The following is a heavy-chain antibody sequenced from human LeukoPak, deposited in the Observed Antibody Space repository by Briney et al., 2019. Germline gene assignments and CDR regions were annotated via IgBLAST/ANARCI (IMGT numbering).Heavy chain of an antibody. CDR2: ISSSGSTI. D-gene: IGHD3-16*02. J-gene: IGHJ4*02. CDR3: ASYHPFFDY. CDR1: GFSFSSYW. Sequence: PGGSLRLSCAASGFSFSSYWMHWVRQAPGKGLEWVSYISSSGSTIYYADSVKGRFTISRDNAKNSLYLQMNSLRAEDTAVYYCASYHPFFDYWGQGTLVTVSS. V-gene: IGHV3-48*04.